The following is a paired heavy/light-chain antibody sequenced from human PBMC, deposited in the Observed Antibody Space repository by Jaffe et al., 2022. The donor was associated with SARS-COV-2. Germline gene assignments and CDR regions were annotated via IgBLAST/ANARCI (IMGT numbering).Heavy chain of an antibody. CDR1: GFSFTTYW. J-gene: IGHJ4*02. V-gene: IGHV5-51*01. CDR2: IYPGDSDT. D-gene: IGHD4-4*01. CDR3: ASLPREMTTSAFDY. Sequence: EVQLVQSGAEVKKPGESLKISCKGSGFSFTTYWIGWVRQMPGKGLEWMGIIYPGDSDTKYSPSFRGQVTISADKSITTAYLQWSSLKASDTAMYYCASLPREMTTSAFDYWGQGTLVTVSS.
Light chain of an antibody. CDR1: SNNVGNEG. V-gene: IGLV10-54*04. CDR3: SAWDSSLSAWV. CDR2: RNN. Sequence: QAGLTQPPSVSKGLRQTATLTCTGNSNNVGNEGAAWLQQHQGHPPKLLSYRNNNRPSGISETFSASRSGNTASLTITGLQPEDEADYYCSAWDSSLSAWVFGGGTKLTVL. J-gene: IGLJ3*02.